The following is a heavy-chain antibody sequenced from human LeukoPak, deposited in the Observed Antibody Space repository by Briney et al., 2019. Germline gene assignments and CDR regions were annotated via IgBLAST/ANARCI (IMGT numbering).Heavy chain of an antibody. J-gene: IGHJ4*02. CDR2: IKYDGSDK. Sequence: KTGGSLRLSCAASGFSFSTNWMTWVRQAPGKGLKWLASIKYDGSDKYYVESVKGRFTISRDNAKSSLYLQMDSLRVEDTAVYYCARDRPYGSYDYWGQGTLVTVSS. CDR3: ARDRPYGSYDY. CDR1: GFSFSTNW. D-gene: IGHD1-26*01. V-gene: IGHV3-7*01.